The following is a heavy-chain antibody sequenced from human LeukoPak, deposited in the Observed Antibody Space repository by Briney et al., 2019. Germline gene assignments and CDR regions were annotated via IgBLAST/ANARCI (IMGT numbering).Heavy chain of an antibody. CDR3: ASKYGGYRGWFDP. Sequence: SETLSLTCAVSGGSLSRRNWCRWVPPPPGKGLEWDGKIYHSQSTNYNPSHKRRVTISVDKSKNQFSLKLSSVTAADTAVYYCASKYGGYRGWFDPWGQGTLVTVSS. V-gene: IGHV4-4*02. D-gene: IGHD1-26*01. CDR2: IYHSQST. CDR1: GGSLSRRNW. J-gene: IGHJ5*02.